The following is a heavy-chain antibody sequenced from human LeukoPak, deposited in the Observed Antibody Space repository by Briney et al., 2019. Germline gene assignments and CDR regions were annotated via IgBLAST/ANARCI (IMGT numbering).Heavy chain of an antibody. CDR2: INHSGST. J-gene: IGHJ3*02. V-gene: IGHV4-34*01. CDR1: GGSFSGYY. CDR3: ARYPDDDFWSGYSQPNRRDAFDI. Sequence: PSETLSLTCAVYGGSFSGYYWSWIRQPPGKGLEWIGEINHSGSTNYNPSLKSRVTISVDTSKNQFSLKLSSVTAADTAVYYCARYPDDDFWSGYSQPNRRDAFDIWGQGTMVTVSS. D-gene: IGHD3-3*01.